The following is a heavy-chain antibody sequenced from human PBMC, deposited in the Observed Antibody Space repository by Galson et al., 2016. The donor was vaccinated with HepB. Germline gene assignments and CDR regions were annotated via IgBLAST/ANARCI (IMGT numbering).Heavy chain of an antibody. CDR3: ARDRDSAWYAFAF. D-gene: IGHD6-19*01. J-gene: IGHJ4*02. Sequence: SLRLSCAASGFNFNTFNMNWVRQVPGKGLQWVSSITPDSKYIYYADSMKGRFTISRDNTKNSLYLKMNTLRAEDTAVYFCARDRDSAWYAFAFWGQGALVTVSS. CDR2: ITPDSKYI. CDR1: GFNFNTFN. V-gene: IGHV3-21*01.